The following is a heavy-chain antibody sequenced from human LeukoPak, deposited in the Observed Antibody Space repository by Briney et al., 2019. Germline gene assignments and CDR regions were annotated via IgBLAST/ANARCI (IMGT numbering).Heavy chain of an antibody. CDR1: GYSFISYW. Sequence: GESLKISCKGTGYSFISYWIGWVRQMPGKGLECMGIIYPGDSDTRYSPSFQDQVTISADKSISTAFLQWSSLKAADTAMSYCARRIVGATSGFDIWGQGTMVTVSS. CDR3: ARRIVGATSGFDI. D-gene: IGHD1-26*01. J-gene: IGHJ3*02. V-gene: IGHV5-51*01. CDR2: IYPGDSDT.